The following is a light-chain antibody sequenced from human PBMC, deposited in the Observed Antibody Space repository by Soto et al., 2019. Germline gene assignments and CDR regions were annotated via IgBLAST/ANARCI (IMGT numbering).Light chain of an antibody. V-gene: IGKV1-8*01. Sequence: AIRMTQSSSSFSASIGDRVTITCRASQGISSYLAWYQQKPGKAPKLLIYAASTLQSGVPSRFSGSGSGTDFTLTISCLQSEDFATYYCQQYYSYPPTFGQGTKVEIK. CDR2: AAS. J-gene: IGKJ1*01. CDR3: QQYYSYPPT. CDR1: QGISSY.